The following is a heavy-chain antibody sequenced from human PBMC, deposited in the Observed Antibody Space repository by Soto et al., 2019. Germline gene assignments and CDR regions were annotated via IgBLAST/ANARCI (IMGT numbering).Heavy chain of an antibody. Sequence: EVQLLESGGGLVQPGGSLRLSCTASGFTFSDFAMTWLRQAPGTGLEWVAALNHGGGGARYYADSVKGRFTISRDNSKNTLHLPMDSRRAEDTAMYFCVKDRPLSGNFQDRDYWGQGTLVAVAS. V-gene: IGHV3-23*01. CDR2: LNHGGGGAR. D-gene: IGHD1-26*01. CDR3: VKDRPLSGNFQDRDY. J-gene: IGHJ4*02. CDR1: GFTFSDFA.